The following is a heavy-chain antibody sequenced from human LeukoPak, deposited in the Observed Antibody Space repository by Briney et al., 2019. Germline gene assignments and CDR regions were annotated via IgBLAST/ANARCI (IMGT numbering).Heavy chain of an antibody. CDR2: IWYDGSNK. CDR1: GFTFSSYG. J-gene: IGHJ4*02. CDR3: ARDLDSSGYVDY. D-gene: IGHD3-22*01. Sequence: GRSLSLSCAASGFTFSSYGMHWVRQAPGKGLEWVAVIWYDGSNKYYADSVKGRFTISRDNSKNTLYLQMNSLRAEDTAVYSCARDLDSSGYVDYWGQGTLVTVSS. V-gene: IGHV3-33*01.